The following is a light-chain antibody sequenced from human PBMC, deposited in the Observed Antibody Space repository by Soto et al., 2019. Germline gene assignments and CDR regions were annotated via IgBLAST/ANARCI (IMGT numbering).Light chain of an antibody. CDR3: QQYGSSPWT. CDR2: GAS. CDR1: QSVSSSY. J-gene: IGKJ1*01. Sequence: IVFTQPPGTLSLSPGERATLSCRASQSVSSSYLAWYQQKPGQAPRPLIYGASSRAIGIPDRFSGSGSGTDFTLTISRLEPEDFAVYYCQQYGSSPWTFGQGTKVDIK. V-gene: IGKV3-20*01.